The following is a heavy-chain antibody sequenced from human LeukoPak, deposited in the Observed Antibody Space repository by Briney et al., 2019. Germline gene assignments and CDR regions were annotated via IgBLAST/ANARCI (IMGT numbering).Heavy chain of an antibody. CDR2: IYYSGST. CDR3: ARGRVNDYGDYSFDY. V-gene: IGHV4-39*07. CDR1: GFSFSSYE. Sequence: GSLRLSCAASGFSFSSYEMNWIRQPPGKGLEWIGSIYYSGSTYYNPSLKSRVTISVDTSKNQFSLKLSSVTAADTAVYYCARGRVNDYGDYSFDYWGQGTLVTVSS. D-gene: IGHD4-17*01. J-gene: IGHJ4*02.